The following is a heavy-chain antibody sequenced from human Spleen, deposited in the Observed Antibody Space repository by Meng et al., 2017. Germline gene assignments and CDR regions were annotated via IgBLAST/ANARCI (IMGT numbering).Heavy chain of an antibody. D-gene: IGHD1-1*01. J-gene: IGHJ4*02. Sequence: EVPRGESGGDLVKPWWFLRLSCAGSGFYFNNAWMSWVRQTPGKGLELVGRIKSNTDRGTTEYAAPVPGRFTISRDDSKSTLYLQMSGLRIDDTGVYYCVWDDKAVADYWGQGTLVTVSS. V-gene: IGHV3-15*01. CDR2: IKSNTDRGTT. CDR1: GFYFNNAW. CDR3: VWDDKAVADY.